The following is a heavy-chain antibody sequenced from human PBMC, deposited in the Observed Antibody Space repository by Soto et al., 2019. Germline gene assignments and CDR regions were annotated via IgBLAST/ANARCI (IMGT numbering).Heavy chain of an antibody. D-gene: IGHD1-26*01. Sequence: EVQLVESGGGLVQPGGSLRLSCAASGFTFSIYWMHWVRQAPGKGPVWVSRIDNAGSSARYADSVKGRFTISRDNAKNTVYLQMNSLRAEDTAVYYCTRVGGSVSGMDVWGQGITVTVSS. CDR2: IDNAGSSA. CDR1: GFTFSIYW. J-gene: IGHJ6*02. CDR3: TRVGGSVSGMDV. V-gene: IGHV3-74*01.